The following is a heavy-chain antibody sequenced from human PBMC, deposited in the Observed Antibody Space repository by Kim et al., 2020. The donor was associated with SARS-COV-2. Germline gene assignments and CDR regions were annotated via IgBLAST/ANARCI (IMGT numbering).Heavy chain of an antibody. CDR3: VREPSN. J-gene: IGHJ4*02. CDR2: GSAT. Sequence: GSATDYADSVNGRFTISRDSAKRSVSLQMNSLTPEDTAVYYCVREPSNWGQGTLVTVSS. V-gene: IGHV3-11*01.